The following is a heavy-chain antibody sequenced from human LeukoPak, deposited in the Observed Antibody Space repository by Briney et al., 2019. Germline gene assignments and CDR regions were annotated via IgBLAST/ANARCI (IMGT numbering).Heavy chain of an antibody. CDR1: GGSISSGSYY. J-gene: IGHJ4*02. D-gene: IGHD6-19*01. CDR2: IYYSGNS. CDR3: ARIFLGYSSGWYFDY. Sequence: SETLSLTCTVSGGSISSGSYYWSWIRQPPGKGLEWIGYIYYSGNSNYNPSLKSRVTMSVDTSKNQFSLNLSSVTALDTAVYYCARIFLGYSSGWYFDYWGQGTLVTVSS. V-gene: IGHV4-61*01.